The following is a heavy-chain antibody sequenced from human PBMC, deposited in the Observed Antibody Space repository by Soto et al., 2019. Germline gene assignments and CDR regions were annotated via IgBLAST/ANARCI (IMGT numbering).Heavy chain of an antibody. D-gene: IGHD3-9*01. J-gene: IGHJ3*02. CDR2: IIPILGIA. CDR3: AFYTYYDILTGYYDAFDI. CDR1: GGTFSSYT. V-gene: IGHV1-69*02. Sequence: SVKVSCKASGGTFSSYTISWVRQAPGQGLEWMGRIIPILGIASYSQKFQGRVTITRDTSASTAYMELSSLRSEDTAVYYCAFYTYYDILTGYYDAFDIWGQGTMVTVSS.